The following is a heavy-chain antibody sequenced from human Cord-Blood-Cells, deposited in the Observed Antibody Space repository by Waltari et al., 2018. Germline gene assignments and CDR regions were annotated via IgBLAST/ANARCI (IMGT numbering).Heavy chain of an antibody. Sequence: QVQLQESGPGLVKPSETLSLTCAVSGYSISSGYYWGWIRQPHGKGLEWIGSIYHSGSTYYNPSLKSRVTISVDTSKNQFSLKLSSVTTADTAVYYCARDQLGADAFDIWGQGTMVTVSS. CDR2: IYHSGST. CDR3: ARDQLGADAFDI. CDR1: GYSISSGYY. V-gene: IGHV4-38-2*02. J-gene: IGHJ3*02. D-gene: IGHD7-27*01.